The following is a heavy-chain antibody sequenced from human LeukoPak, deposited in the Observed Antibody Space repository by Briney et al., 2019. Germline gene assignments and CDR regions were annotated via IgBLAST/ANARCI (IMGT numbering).Heavy chain of an antibody. CDR3: ARARLGYCSSTSCYVNYFDY. J-gene: IGHJ4*02. CDR2: ISYDGSNK. CDR1: GFTFSSYA. Sequence: GRSLRLSCAASGFTFSSYAMHWVRQAPGKGLEWVAVISYDGSNKYYADSVKGRFTISRDNSKNTLYLQMNSLRAEDTAVYYCARARLGYCSSTSCYVNYFDYWGQGTLVTVSS. D-gene: IGHD2-2*01. V-gene: IGHV3-30-3*01.